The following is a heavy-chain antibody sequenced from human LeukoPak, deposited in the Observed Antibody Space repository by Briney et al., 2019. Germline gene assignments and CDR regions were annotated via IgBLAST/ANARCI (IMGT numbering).Heavy chain of an antibody. Sequence: ASVKVSCKVSGYSLTELAMQWVRQAPGKGLEWMGGFHPENGEIIYAQQFQGRVTMTEDTSTDTVYMELSSLRSEDTAVYYCATDEDRWLHLFYWGQGTLVTVSS. V-gene: IGHV1-24*01. J-gene: IGHJ4*02. CDR2: FHPENGEI. CDR1: GYSLTELA. D-gene: IGHD5-24*01. CDR3: ATDEDRWLHLFY.